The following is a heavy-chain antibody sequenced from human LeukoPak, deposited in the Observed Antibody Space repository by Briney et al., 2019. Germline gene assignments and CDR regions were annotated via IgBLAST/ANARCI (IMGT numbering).Heavy chain of an antibody. CDR3: AIDTVYYDPPSY. J-gene: IGHJ4*01. D-gene: IGHD3-16*01. CDR1: GYIFEEVS. CDR2: SDPENGKT. V-gene: IGHV1-24*01. Sequence: ASVKVSCKVAGYIFEEVSMHWVRQPPGKGLEWMGGSDPENGKTVYAQNFQGRVTMTEDTSTDTAYMELTSLTSDDTAIYYCAIDTVYYDPPSYWGQGTLVTVSS.